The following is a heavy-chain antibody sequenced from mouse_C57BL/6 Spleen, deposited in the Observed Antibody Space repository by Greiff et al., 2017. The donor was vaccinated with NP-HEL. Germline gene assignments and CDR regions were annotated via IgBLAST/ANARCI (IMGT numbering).Heavy chain of an antibody. CDR3: ARNDDYDVYWYFDV. J-gene: IGHJ1*03. V-gene: IGHV2-2*01. CDR1: GFSLTSYG. CDR2: IWSGGST. D-gene: IGHD2-4*01. Sequence: VQLKQSGPGLVQPSQSLSITCTVSGFSLTSYGVHWVRQSPGKGLEWLGVIWSGGSTDYNAAFISRLSISKDNSKSQVFFKMNSLQADDTAIYYCARNDDYDVYWYFDVWGTGTTVTVSS.